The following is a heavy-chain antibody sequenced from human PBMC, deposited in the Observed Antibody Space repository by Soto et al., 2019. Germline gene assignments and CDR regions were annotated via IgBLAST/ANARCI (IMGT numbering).Heavy chain of an antibody. D-gene: IGHD6-13*01. CDR1: GFTFDDYG. CDR2: INWNGGST. CDR3: ARGHKYSSSWYTRDDAFDI. J-gene: IGHJ3*02. V-gene: IGHV3-20*01. Sequence: GGSLRLSCAASGFTFDDYGMSWVRQAPGKGLEWVSGINWNGGSTGYADSVKGRFTISRDNAKNSLYLQMNSLRAEDTALYHCARGHKYSSSWYTRDDAFDIWGQGTMVTVSS.